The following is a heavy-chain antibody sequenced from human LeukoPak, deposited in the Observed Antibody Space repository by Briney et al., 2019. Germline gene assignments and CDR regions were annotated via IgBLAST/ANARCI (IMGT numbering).Heavy chain of an antibody. D-gene: IGHD1-26*01. J-gene: IGHJ4*02. Sequence: SGGSLRLSCAASGFTFSSYGMSWVRQAPGKGLEWVSAISDSGGNTYYADSVKGRFTISRDNSKNTLCLQMNSLRAEDTAVYYCARDRSPTHFDYWGQGTLVTVSS. CDR1: GFTFSSYG. V-gene: IGHV3-23*01. CDR3: ARDRSPTHFDY. CDR2: ISDSGGNT.